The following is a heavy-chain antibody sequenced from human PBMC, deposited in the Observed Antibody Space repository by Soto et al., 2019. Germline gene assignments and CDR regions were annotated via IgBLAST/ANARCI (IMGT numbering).Heavy chain of an antibody. Sequence: EVQLLESGGGLVQPGGSLRLSCVASGFKFSTYAMAWCHQAPGKGLEWVSSISGRGDGTYQPDFVKGRFTISRDNSSNTLDLQLNGLRAEDTALYYCANAFDASGYTYERAFDYWGQGTLVTVSS. CDR2: ISGRGDGT. CDR1: GFKFSTYA. J-gene: IGHJ4*02. CDR3: ANAFDASGYTYERAFDY. V-gene: IGHV3-23*01. D-gene: IGHD3-22*01.